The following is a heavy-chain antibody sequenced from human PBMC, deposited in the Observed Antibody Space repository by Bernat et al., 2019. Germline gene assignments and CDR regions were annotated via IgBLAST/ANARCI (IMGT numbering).Heavy chain of an antibody. D-gene: IGHD2-2*01. Sequence: QLQLQESGPGLVKPSETLSLTCTVSGGSISSSSYYWGWIRQPPGKGLEWIGSIYYSGSTYYNPSLKSRVTISVDTCKNQFSLKLSSVTAADTAVYYCARQHCSSTSCYVGAYYYGMDVWGQGTTVTVSS. CDR2: IYYSGST. J-gene: IGHJ6*02. CDR1: GGSISSSSYY. V-gene: IGHV4-39*01. CDR3: ARQHCSSTSCYVGAYYYGMDV.